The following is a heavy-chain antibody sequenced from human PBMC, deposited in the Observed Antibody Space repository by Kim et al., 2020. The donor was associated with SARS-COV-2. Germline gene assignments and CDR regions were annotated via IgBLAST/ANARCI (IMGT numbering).Heavy chain of an antibody. D-gene: IGHD3-9*01. V-gene: IGHV4-39*07. J-gene: IGHJ5*02. CDR3: ARDFLYDILTGLHDWFDP. CDR1: GGSISSSSYY. CDR2: IYYSGST. Sequence: SETLSLTCTVSGGSISSSSYYWGWIRQPPGKGLEWIGSIYYSGSTYYNPSLKSRVTISVDTSKNQFSLKLSSVTAADTAVYYCARDFLYDILTGLHDWFDPWGQGTLVTVSS.